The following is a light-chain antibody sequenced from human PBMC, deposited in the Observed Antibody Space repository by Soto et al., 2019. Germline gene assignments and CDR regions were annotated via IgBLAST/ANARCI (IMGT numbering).Light chain of an antibody. CDR1: SSDVGGYNY. Sequence: QSVLTHPPSASGSPVQSVTISCTGTSSDVGGYNYVSWCQQHPGKAPKLMIYEVSKRPSGVPDRFSGSKSGNTASLTVSGLQAEDEADYYCSSYAGSNNFPYVFGTGTKVTVL. CDR2: EVS. J-gene: IGLJ1*01. CDR3: SSYAGSNNFPYV. V-gene: IGLV2-8*01.